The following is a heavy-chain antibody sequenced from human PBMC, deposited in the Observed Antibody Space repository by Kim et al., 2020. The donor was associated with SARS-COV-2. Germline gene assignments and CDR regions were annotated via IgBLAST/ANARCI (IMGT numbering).Heavy chain of an antibody. J-gene: IGHJ2*01. D-gene: IGHD2-15*01. V-gene: IGHV1-58*01. Sequence: GNKTQRTKFQERVTITRDMSTSTAYMELSSLRSEDTAGYYCAAGTGGFDLWGRGTLVTVSS. CDR2: GNK. CDR3: AAGTGGFDL.